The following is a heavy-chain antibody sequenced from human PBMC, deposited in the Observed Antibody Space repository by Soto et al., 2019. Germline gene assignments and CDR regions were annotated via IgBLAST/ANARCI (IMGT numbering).Heavy chain of an antibody. V-gene: IGHV4-31*03. CDR3: ARDSYYYDSSGGGAFDI. CDR1: GGSISSGGYY. Sequence: SETLSLTCTVSGGSISSGGYYWSWIRQHPGKGLEWIGYIYYSGSTYYNPSLKSRVTISVDTSKNQFSLKLSSVTAADTAVYYCARDSYYYDSSGGGAFDIWGQGTMVTVSS. D-gene: IGHD3-22*01. J-gene: IGHJ3*02. CDR2: IYYSGST.